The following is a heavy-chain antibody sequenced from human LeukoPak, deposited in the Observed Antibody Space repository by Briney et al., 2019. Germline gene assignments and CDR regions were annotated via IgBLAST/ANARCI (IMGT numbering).Heavy chain of an antibody. D-gene: IGHD3-10*01. Sequence: GGSLRLSCAASGFTFSPHYMDWARQSPGQGLEWVGRIRNKADGYTTIYAVSVKGRFTIYRDDSKNSVYLQMDSLKTEDTAVYYCGDLGSAWTDHWGQGTLVTVSS. CDR3: GDLGSAWTDH. V-gene: IGHV3-72*01. CDR1: GFTFSPHY. J-gene: IGHJ4*02. CDR2: IRNKADGYTT.